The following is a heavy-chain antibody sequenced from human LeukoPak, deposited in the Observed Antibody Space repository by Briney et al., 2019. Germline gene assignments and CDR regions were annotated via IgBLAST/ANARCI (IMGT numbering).Heavy chain of an antibody. V-gene: IGHV3-30*02. Sequence: PGGSLRLSCVASGFTFSTYGMHWVRQAPGKGLEWVAFIQHNGTNKYYADSVKGRFTISRDNSKNTLYLHMNSLRAEDTAVYYCAKLVPSDDFWSGYLGWFDPWGQGTLVTVSS. CDR1: GFTFSTYG. CDR3: AKLVPSDDFWSGYLGWFDP. J-gene: IGHJ5*02. D-gene: IGHD3-3*01. CDR2: IQHNGTNK.